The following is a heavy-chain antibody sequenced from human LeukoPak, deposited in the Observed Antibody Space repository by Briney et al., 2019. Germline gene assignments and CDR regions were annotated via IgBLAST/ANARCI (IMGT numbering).Heavy chain of an antibody. V-gene: IGHV1-3*01. D-gene: IGHD2-21*01. J-gene: IGHJ4*02. Sequence: ASVTVSCTASGYTFSNYAIHWVRQAPGQRFEWMGWINAGNGHTKYSQNFQGRVTITRDSSASTVYMELNSLTSEDTAVYYCARGIWSARTVDYYLDYWGQGTLVTVSS. CDR2: INAGNGHT. CDR1: GYTFSNYA. CDR3: ARGIWSARTVDYYLDY.